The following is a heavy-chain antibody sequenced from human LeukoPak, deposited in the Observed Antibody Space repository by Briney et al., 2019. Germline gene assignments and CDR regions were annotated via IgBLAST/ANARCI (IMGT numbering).Heavy chain of an antibody. V-gene: IGHV1-69*05. J-gene: IGHJ4*02. CDR2: IIPIFGTA. CDR1: GGTFSSYA. D-gene: IGHD3-22*01. Sequence: SVKVSCKASGGTFSSYAISWVRQAPGQGLEWMGGIIPIFGTANYAQKFQGRVTITTDESTSTAYMELSSLRSEDTAVYYCASFPTAHEYSSGYLRNDYWGQGTLVTVSS. CDR3: ASFPTAHEYSSGYLRNDY.